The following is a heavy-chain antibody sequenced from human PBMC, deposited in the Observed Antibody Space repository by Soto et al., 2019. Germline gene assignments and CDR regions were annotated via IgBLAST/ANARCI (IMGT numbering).Heavy chain of an antibody. D-gene: IGHD3-10*01. CDR3: ARVEPLVRGLRWFDP. V-gene: IGHV4-59*01. J-gene: IGHJ5*02. CDR2: MYHSGST. CDR1: GGSLSGFY. Sequence: SETLCLTCTVAGGSLSGFYLSWIRPPPGKGLEWIGYMYHSGSTNYNPSLKSRVTISVDTSKNQFSLKLSSVTAADTAVYYCARVEPLVRGLRWFDPWGQGTLVTVSS.